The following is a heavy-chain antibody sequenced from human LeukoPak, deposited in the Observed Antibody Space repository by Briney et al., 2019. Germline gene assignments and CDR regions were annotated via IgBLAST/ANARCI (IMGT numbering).Heavy chain of an antibody. Sequence: SQTLSLTCTVSGGSINNGGYYWSWIRQPAGKGLEWIGRIYSSGSANYNPSLKSRVTISVDTSKNQFSLKLSSVTAADTAVYYCARDAYRSDWYDAFDIWGQGTLVTVSS. CDR1: GGSINNGGYY. CDR3: ARDAYRSDWYDAFDI. CDR2: IYSSGSA. V-gene: IGHV4-61*02. J-gene: IGHJ3*02. D-gene: IGHD6-19*01.